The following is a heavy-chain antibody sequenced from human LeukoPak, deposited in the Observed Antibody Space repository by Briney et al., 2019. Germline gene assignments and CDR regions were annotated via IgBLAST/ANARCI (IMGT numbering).Heavy chain of an antibody. J-gene: IGHJ4*02. CDR1: GYTFTGYY. CDR3: ARDYYDSSGYFGAPSNYFDY. Sequence: ASVKVSCKASGYTFTGYYMHWVRQAPGQGLEWMGWINPNSGGTNYAQKFQGRVTMTRGTSISTAYMELSRLRSDDTAVYYCARDYYDSSGYFGAPSNYFDYWGQGTLVTVSS. D-gene: IGHD3-22*01. CDR2: INPNSGGT. V-gene: IGHV1-2*02.